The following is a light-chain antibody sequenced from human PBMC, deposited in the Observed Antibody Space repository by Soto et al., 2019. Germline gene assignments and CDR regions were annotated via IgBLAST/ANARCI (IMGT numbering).Light chain of an antibody. V-gene: IGKV1-39*01. CDR2: AAS. CDR1: QSIARD. Sequence: DIQMTQSPSSLSASVGGRVTITCRASQSIARDLNWYQQKSGKAPKFLNYAASSLQNGAPSRFSGRVSGTYFTLTISSLQPEDSATYFCHQSYCAPPWTVGQVTKVDIK. J-gene: IGKJ1*01. CDR3: HQSYCAPPWT.